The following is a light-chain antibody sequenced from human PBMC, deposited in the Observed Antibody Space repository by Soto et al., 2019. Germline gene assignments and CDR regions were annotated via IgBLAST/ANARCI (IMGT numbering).Light chain of an antibody. CDR1: SSDVGGYNY. Sequence: QSVLTQPASVSGSPGQSITISCTGTSSDVGGYNYVSWYQQHPGKAPKLMIYEVSNRPSGVSNRFSGSKSDNTASLTISGLQADDEADYYCSSYTSRSTVVFGGGTKVTVL. V-gene: IGLV2-14*01. CDR2: EVS. J-gene: IGLJ2*01. CDR3: SSYTSRSTVV.